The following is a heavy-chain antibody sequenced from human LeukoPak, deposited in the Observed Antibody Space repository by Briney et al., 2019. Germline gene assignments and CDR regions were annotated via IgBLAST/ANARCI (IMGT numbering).Heavy chain of an antibody. CDR2: INPNSGGT. CDR3: ARETDYGGNSGSFT. Sequence: ASVKVSCKASGYTFTGYYMHWVRQAPGQGLEWMGWINPNSGGTNYAQKFQGRVTMTRDTSISTAYMELSRLRSDDTAVYHCARETDYGGNSGSFTWGQGTLVTVSS. CDR1: GYTFTGYY. V-gene: IGHV1-2*02. D-gene: IGHD4-23*01. J-gene: IGHJ5*02.